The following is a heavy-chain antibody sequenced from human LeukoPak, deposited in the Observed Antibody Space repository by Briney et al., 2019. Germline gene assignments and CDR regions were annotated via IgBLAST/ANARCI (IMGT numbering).Heavy chain of an antibody. Sequence: SETLSLTCTVSGGSISSYYWSWIRQPPGKGLEWIGYIYYSGSTNHNPSLKSRVTISVDTSKNQFSLKLSSVTAADTAVYYCAGASSGGLYYFDYWGQGTLVTVSS. CDR1: GGSISSYY. D-gene: IGHD3-10*01. CDR2: IYYSGST. CDR3: AGASSGGLYYFDY. V-gene: IGHV4-59*13. J-gene: IGHJ4*02.